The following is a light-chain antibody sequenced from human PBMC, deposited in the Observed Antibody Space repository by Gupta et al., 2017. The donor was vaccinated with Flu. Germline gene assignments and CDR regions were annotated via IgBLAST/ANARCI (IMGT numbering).Light chain of an antibody. CDR1: ALPKQY. CDR2: KDS. J-gene: IGLJ1*01. Sequence: SYELTPPPSVSVSLGQTVRITCSGDALPKQYAYWYQQKPGQAPVLVIHKDSERPSGIPGRFSVASSTTTITLTNRGVQAEEDADYCCQSTDSSGSYVFGTGTKVTVL. CDR3: QSTDSSGSYV. V-gene: IGLV3-25*02.